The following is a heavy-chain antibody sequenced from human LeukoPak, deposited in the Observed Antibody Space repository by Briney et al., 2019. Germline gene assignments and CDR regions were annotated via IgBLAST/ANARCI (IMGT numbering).Heavy chain of an antibody. CDR1: GYTFTSYD. J-gene: IGHJ4*02. Sequence: ASVKVSCKASGYTFTSYDINWVRQATGQGLEWMGWMNPNSGNTNYAQKLQGRVTMTTDTSTSTAYMELRSLRSDDTAVYYCARGSYSGSFDAYFDYWGQGTLVTVSS. D-gene: IGHD1-26*01. CDR3: ARGSYSGSFDAYFDY. V-gene: IGHV1-18*01. CDR2: MNPNSGNT.